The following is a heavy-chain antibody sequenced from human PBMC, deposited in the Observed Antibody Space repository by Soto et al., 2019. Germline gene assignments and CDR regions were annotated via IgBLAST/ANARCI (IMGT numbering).Heavy chain of an antibody. J-gene: IGHJ4*02. V-gene: IGHV1-58*01. Sequence: SVKVSCKSSGFTFTTSAVQWVRQARGQRLEWIGWIVVGRDNTNYAQKFQGRATITRDMSTSTVYMELSSLRSDDTAVYYCASGVAGLDYWGPGTLVTVSS. D-gene: IGHD6-19*01. CDR1: GFTFTTSA. CDR3: ASGVAGLDY. CDR2: IVVGRDNT.